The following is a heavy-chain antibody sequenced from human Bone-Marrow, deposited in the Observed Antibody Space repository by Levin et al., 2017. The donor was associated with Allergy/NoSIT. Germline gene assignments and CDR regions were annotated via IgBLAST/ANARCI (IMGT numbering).Heavy chain of an antibody. V-gene: IGHV3-30*02. J-gene: IGHJ4*02. Sequence: GGSLRLSCAASGFTFKNYGMHWVRQAPGKGLEWVAFIPYEGQSRYYADSVKGRFIISRDNSVDTLYLQMKSLTAEDTAVYYCVKGYSSSWLDAFDYWGQGTLVTVSS. CDR3: VKGYSSSWLDAFDY. CDR2: IPYEGQSR. D-gene: IGHD6-13*01. CDR1: GFTFKNYG.